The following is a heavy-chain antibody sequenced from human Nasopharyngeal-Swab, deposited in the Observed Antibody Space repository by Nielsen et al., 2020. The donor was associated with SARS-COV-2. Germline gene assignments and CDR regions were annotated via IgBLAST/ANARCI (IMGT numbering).Heavy chain of an antibody. J-gene: IGHJ5*02. CDR2: INPDGSVK. CDR3: ASAIAAAGSS. V-gene: IGHV3-7*05. Sequence: VHQAPGKGLEWVANINPDGSVKFYVDSVKGRFTISRDNVYNSVYLQMSSLTAEDTAVYYCASAIAAAGSSWGQGTLVTVSS. D-gene: IGHD6-13*01.